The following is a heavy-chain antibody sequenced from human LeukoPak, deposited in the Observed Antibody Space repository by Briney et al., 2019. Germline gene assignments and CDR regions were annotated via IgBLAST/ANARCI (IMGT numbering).Heavy chain of an antibody. Sequence: SETLSLPCTVSGGSISSHYWSWLRQPPGKGLEWIGHNSGNIHYIPSLKSRVTISIDTPKNQCSLNLSSMTAADTAVYYCAGGGVLYQVRKGRHNWFDPWGQGTLVTVSS. V-gene: IGHV4-59*11. J-gene: IGHJ5*02. CDR3: AGGGVLYQVRKGRHNWFDP. D-gene: IGHD2-2*01. CDR2: NSGNI. CDR1: GGSISSHY.